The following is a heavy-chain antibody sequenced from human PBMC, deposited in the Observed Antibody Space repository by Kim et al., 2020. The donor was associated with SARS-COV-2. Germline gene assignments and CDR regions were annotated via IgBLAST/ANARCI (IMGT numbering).Heavy chain of an antibody. J-gene: IGHJ6*02. CDR1: GFILTNYG. Sequence: ASVKVSCQASGFILTNYGFTWVRQAPGHGLEWLGRISVYDDSTKFAQNVHGRVTMSTDTTTRTAYMELRRLRPDDTAVYYCATFLYCARTTCTRYGRDYYYGMDVWGQGTTVTVSS. CDR3: ATFLYCARTTCTRYGRDYYYGMDV. V-gene: IGHV1-18*01. D-gene: IGHD2-2*01. CDR2: ISVYDDST.